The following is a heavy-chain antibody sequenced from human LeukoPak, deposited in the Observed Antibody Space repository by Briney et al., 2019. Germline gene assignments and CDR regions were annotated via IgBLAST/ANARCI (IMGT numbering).Heavy chain of an antibody. D-gene: IGHD1-26*01. Sequence: ASVKVSCKASGYTFTSYDINWVRQATGQGLEWMGWMKPNSGDTGYAQKFQGRVTMTRNTSVDTAFMELSGLGSEDTAVYYCTRGSLSGSSRDYWGQGTLVTVSS. V-gene: IGHV1-8*01. CDR2: MKPNSGDT. J-gene: IGHJ4*02. CDR1: GYTFTSYD. CDR3: TRGSLSGSSRDY.